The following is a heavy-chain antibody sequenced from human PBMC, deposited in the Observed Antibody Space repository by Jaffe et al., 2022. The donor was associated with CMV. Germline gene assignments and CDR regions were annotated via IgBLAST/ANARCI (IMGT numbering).Heavy chain of an antibody. Sequence: EVQLLESGGDLVQPGGSLRLSCAASGFTFSDFAMYWVRQAPGKGLEWVSSISRSGDSTYYADSVKGRFTISRDNAKNSLYLQMNSLRAEDTAVYYCARDLSLPSGMDVWGQGTTVTVSS. J-gene: IGHJ6*02. CDR2: ISRSGDST. D-gene: IGHD2-21*01. CDR1: GFTFSDFA. CDR3: ARDLSLPSGMDV. V-gene: IGHV3-23*01.